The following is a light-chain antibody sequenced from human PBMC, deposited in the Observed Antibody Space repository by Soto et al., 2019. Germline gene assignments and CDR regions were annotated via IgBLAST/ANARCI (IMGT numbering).Light chain of an antibody. V-gene: IGKV3-20*01. CDR3: QQYGSPR. Sequence: FTQTPGTLSLSPGERATLSFRASQSVSNNYLAWYQQKPGQAPRLLIYGASSRATGIPDRFSGSGSGTDFTLTISRLEPEDFAVYYCQQYGSPRFGGGTKVDIK. CDR1: QSVSNNY. J-gene: IGKJ4*01. CDR2: GAS.